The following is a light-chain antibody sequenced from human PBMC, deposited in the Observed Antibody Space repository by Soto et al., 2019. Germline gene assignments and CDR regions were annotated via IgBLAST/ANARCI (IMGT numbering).Light chain of an antibody. CDR2: DAS. CDR3: QYRGNWRT. J-gene: IGKJ4*01. CDR1: QSVSRY. Sequence: EIALTQSPATLSLSPGERATLSCRASQSVSRYLAWYQQKPGQAPRLLIYDASNRATGIPARFGGSGSGTDFTPTISSLEPEDVAVYYCQYRGNWRTFGGGTKVEIK. V-gene: IGKV3-11*01.